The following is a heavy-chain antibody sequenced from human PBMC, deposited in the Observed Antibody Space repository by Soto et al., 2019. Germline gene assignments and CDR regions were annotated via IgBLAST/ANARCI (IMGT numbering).Heavy chain of an antibody. CDR3: ARDKSYTLAV. J-gene: IGHJ6*02. Sequence: GGSLRISCAASGFDFSNSWMHWVRQVPGKGLVWVSHINSDGSSTTYADSVKGRFTISRDNARTTVYLQLDSLRVEDTAVYYCARDKSYTLAVWGQGTTVTVSS. CDR2: INSDGSST. V-gene: IGHV3-74*03. CDR1: GFDFSNSW. D-gene: IGHD4-4*01.